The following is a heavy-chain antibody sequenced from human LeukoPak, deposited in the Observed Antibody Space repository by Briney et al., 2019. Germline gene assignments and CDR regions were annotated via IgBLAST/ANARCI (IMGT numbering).Heavy chain of an antibody. J-gene: IGHJ3*02. D-gene: IGHD3-9*01. CDR1: GGSIRSYY. CDR2: IYYSGST. CDR3: ATAGGLRYLDWLKHELPAFDI. V-gene: IGHV4-59*01. Sequence: SETLSLTCSVSGGSIRSYYLSWIRQPPGKGLEWIGYIYYSGSTNYNPSLKSRVTISVDTSKNQFSLKLSSVTAADTAVYYCATAGGLRYLDWLKHELPAFDIWGQGTMVTVSS.